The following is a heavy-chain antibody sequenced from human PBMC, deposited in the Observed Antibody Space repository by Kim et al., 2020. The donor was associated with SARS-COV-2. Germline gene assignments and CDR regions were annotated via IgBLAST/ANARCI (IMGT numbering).Heavy chain of an antibody. D-gene: IGHD3-3*01. Sequence: ASVKVSCKASGYTFTSYAMHWVRQAPGQRLEWMGWINAGNGNTKYSQKFQGRVTITRDTSASTAYMELSSLRSEDTAVYYCARGGALRFSSYYYYGMDVWGQGTTVTVSS. CDR3: ARGGALRFSSYYYYGMDV. V-gene: IGHV1-3*01. CDR2: INAGNGNT. J-gene: IGHJ6*02. CDR1: GYTFTSYA.